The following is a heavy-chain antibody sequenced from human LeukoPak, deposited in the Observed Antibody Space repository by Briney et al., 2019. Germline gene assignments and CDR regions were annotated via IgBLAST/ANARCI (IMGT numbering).Heavy chain of an antibody. Sequence: GGSLRLSCAASGFTFSSYSMNWVRQAPGKGLEWVSSISSSSSYIYYADSVKGRFTISRDDAKNSLYLQMNSLRAEDTAVYYCARVGQWLPIDYWGQGTLVTVSS. CDR2: ISSSSSYI. CDR3: ARVGQWLPIDY. V-gene: IGHV3-21*01. CDR1: GFTFSSYS. J-gene: IGHJ4*02. D-gene: IGHD6-19*01.